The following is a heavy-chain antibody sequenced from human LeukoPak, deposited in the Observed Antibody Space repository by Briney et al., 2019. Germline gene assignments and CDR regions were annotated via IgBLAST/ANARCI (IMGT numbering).Heavy chain of an antibody. V-gene: IGHV4-34*01. D-gene: IGHD5-18*01. CDR1: GGSFSGYY. CDR3: VVMPTWIQRMGHDY. J-gene: IGHJ4*02. Sequence: SETLSLTCAVYGGSFSGYYWSWIRQPPGKGLEWIGEINHSGSINYNPSLKSRVNISVDTSKNQFSLKLSSVTAADTALYYCVVMPTWIQRMGHDYWGQGTLVTVSS. CDR2: INHSGSI.